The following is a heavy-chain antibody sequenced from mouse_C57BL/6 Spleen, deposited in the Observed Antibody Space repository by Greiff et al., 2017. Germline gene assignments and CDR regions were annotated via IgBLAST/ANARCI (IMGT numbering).Heavy chain of an antibody. CDR1: GFTFSSYG. J-gene: IGHJ4*01. CDR2: ISSGGSYT. Sequence: EVKVVESGGDLVKPGGSLKLSCAASGFTFSSYGMSWVRQTPDKRLEWVATISSGGSYTYYPDSVKGRFTISRDNAKNTLYLQMSSLKSEDTAMYYCARFYDYDAMDYWGQGTSVTVSS. V-gene: IGHV5-6*01. CDR3: ARFYDYDAMDY. D-gene: IGHD2-3*01.